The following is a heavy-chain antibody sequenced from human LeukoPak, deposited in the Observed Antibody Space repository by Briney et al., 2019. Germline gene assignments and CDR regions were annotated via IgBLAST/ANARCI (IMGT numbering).Heavy chain of an antibody. Sequence: PSETLSLTCAVYGVSFSGYYWSWIRQPPGKGLEWIGEINHSGSTNYNPSLKSRVTISVDTSKNQFSLKLSSVTAADTAVYYCASLGDYGAFDYWGQGTLVTVSS. CDR1: GVSFSGYY. D-gene: IGHD4-17*01. CDR2: INHSGST. V-gene: IGHV4-34*01. CDR3: ASLGDYGAFDY. J-gene: IGHJ4*02.